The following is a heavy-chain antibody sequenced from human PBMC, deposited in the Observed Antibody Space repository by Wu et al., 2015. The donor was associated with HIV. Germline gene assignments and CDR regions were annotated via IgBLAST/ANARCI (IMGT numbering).Heavy chain of an antibody. J-gene: IGHJ4*02. CDR1: GYAFTSYD. CDR3: ARAGQAYYYDSSGYYYFDY. D-gene: IGHD3-22*01. CDR2: MNPNSGNT. V-gene: IGHV1-8*01. Sequence: QVQLVQSGAEVKKPGASVKVSCKASGYAFTSYDINWVRQATGQGLEWMGWMNPNSGNTGYAQKFQGRVTMTRNTSISTAYMELSSLRSEDTAVYYCARAGQAYYYDSSGYYYFDYWGQGTLVTVSS.